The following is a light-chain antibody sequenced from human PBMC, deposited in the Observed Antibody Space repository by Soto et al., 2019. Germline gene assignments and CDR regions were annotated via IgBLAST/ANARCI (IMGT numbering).Light chain of an antibody. J-gene: IGKJ1*01. V-gene: IGKV1-27*01. CDR1: QGISNY. CDR3: QKYNSASWT. Sequence: DIQMTQSPSSLSASVGDRVTITCRASQGISNYLARYQQKPGKVPKLLIYAASTLQSGVPSRFSGSGSGTDFTLTIRSLEPEDVATYYFQKYNSASWTFGQGTKVEIK. CDR2: AAS.